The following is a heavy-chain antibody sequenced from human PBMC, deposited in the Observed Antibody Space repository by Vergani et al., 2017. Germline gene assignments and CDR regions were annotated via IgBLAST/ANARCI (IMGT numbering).Heavy chain of an antibody. V-gene: IGHV4-34*02. J-gene: IGHJ4*02. Sequence: QVQLQQWGAGVVKPSGPLSLTCAVFGEPFSSFYWSWIRQPPGKGLEWIGEFNNDGHTNYNPSLESRVTVSRDTAKNQFSLNLMSVTAAGTAMYYCAVRPRVSLVGGEIVTKRTFYYWSQGSLV. CDR2: FNNDGHT. CDR3: AVRPRVSLVGGEIVTKRTFYY. CDR1: GEPFSSFY. D-gene: IGHD3-10*01.